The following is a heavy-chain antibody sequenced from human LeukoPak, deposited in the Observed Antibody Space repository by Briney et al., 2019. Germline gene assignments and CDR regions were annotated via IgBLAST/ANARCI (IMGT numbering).Heavy chain of an antibody. J-gene: IGHJ4*02. V-gene: IGHV4-30-4*08. Sequence: SETLSLTCAVYGGSFSGYYWSWIRQPPGKGLEWIGYIYYSGSTYYNPSLKSRVTISVDTSKNQFSLKLSSVTAADTAVYYCARLGYYDYVWGSYRWEYYFDYWGQGTLVTVSS. CDR2: IYYSGST. D-gene: IGHD3-16*02. CDR1: GGSFSGYY. CDR3: ARLGYYDYVWGSYRWEYYFDY.